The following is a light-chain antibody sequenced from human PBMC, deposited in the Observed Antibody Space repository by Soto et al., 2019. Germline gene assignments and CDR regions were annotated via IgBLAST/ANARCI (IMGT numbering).Light chain of an antibody. CDR1: SSNIGAGYD. V-gene: IGLV1-40*01. Sequence: QSALTQPPSVSGAPGQRVTISCTGSSSNIGAGYDVHWYQQLPGAAPKLLIYXNSNRPSGVPDRFSGSRSGTSASLAITGLQPEDEADYYCQSYDTPVYVFGGGTKVTVL. CDR3: QSYDTPVYV. CDR2: XNS. J-gene: IGLJ1*01.